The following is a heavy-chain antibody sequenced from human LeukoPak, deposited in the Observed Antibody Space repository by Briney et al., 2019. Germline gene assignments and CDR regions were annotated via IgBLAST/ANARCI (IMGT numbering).Heavy chain of an antibody. Sequence: GGSLRLSCAASGFTFNTYAMSWVRQAPGKGLEWVSSMSGSGSSTYYADSVKGRFTISRDNSKNTLYLRMNSLRAEDTAVYYCARLHSSTLDFWGQGTLVTVSS. D-gene: IGHD6-13*01. CDR2: MSGSGSST. CDR3: ARLHSSTLDF. V-gene: IGHV3-23*01. CDR1: GFTFNTYA. J-gene: IGHJ4*02.